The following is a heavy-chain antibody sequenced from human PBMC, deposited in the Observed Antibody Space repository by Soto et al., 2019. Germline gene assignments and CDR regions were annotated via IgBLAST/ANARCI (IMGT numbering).Heavy chain of an antibody. V-gene: IGHV3-72*01. D-gene: IGHD1-26*01. J-gene: IGHJ4*02. CDR1: GFSFSDHY. CDR3: TRSTASYSAIDF. CDR2: SRNKANSYST. Sequence: PGGSLRLSCAASGFSFSDHYMDWVRQAPGKGLEWVGRSRNKANSYSTEYAASVNGGFTISRDESRSSMYLQMNSLKTEDTAVYSCTRSTASYSAIDFWGLGTLVTVSS.